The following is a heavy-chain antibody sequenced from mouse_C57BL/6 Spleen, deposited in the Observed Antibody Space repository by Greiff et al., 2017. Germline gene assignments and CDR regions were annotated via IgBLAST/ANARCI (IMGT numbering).Heavy chain of an antibody. CDR3: ARVYDSRQLQYYYAMDY. CDR1: GFTFSDYG. D-gene: IGHD1-1*01. Sequence: EVKLVESGGGLVKPGGSLKLSCAASGFTFSDYGMHWVRQAPEKGLEWVAYISSGSSTIYYADTVKGRFTLPRDKAKNTPFLQMTSLRSEDTAMYYCARVYDSRQLQYYYAMDYWGQGTSVTVSS. J-gene: IGHJ4*01. V-gene: IGHV5-17*01. CDR2: ISSGSSTI.